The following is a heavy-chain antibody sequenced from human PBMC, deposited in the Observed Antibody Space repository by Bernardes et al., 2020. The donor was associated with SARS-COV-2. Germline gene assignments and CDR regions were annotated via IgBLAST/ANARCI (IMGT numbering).Heavy chain of an antibody. J-gene: IGHJ3*02. CDR2: INPNSGGT. CDR3: ARGADCSSTSCYERGAFDI. D-gene: IGHD2-2*01. V-gene: IGHV1-2*04. Sequence: ASVKVSCKASGYTFTGYYMHWVRQAPGQGLEWMGWINPNSGGTNYAQKFQGWVTMTRDTSISTAYMELSRLRSDDMAVYYCARGADCSSTSCYERGAFDIWGQGTMVTVSS. CDR1: GYTFTGYY.